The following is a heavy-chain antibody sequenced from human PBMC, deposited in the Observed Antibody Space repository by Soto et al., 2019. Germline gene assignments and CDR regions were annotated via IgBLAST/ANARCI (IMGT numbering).Heavy chain of an antibody. Sequence: QVQLVQSGPEVRKPGASVKVSCEASGYTFTTSGISWVRQVPGQGLEWMGWISTYNGDTKSAQNFQGRVLITADTSTGTAYMELMSRKSDDTAVYYCARQGSWPYYYYGLDVWGQGTTVPVSS. CDR1: GYTFTTSG. V-gene: IGHV1-18*01. CDR3: ARQGSWPYYYYGLDV. D-gene: IGHD1-26*01. J-gene: IGHJ6*02. CDR2: ISTYNGDT.